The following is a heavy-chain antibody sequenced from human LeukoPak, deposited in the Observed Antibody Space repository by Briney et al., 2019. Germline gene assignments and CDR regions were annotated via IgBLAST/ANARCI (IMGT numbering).Heavy chain of an antibody. Sequence: GASVKVSCKASGYTLTNYDINWVRQAAGQGLEWMGWLNPNNGNTGYAQKFQGRVSITRDTSINTAYLELSSLTSEDTAVYYCARHGVASYSRYFYMDVWGEGTTVIVSS. J-gene: IGHJ6*03. D-gene: IGHD2-21*01. CDR1: GYTLTNYD. CDR2: LNPNNGNT. CDR3: ARHGVASYSRYFYMDV. V-gene: IGHV1-8*01.